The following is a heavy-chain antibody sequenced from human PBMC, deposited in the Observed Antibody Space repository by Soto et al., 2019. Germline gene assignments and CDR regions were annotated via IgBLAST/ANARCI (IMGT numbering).Heavy chain of an antibody. D-gene: IGHD3-10*01. CDR1: GFTFGSRA. J-gene: IGHJ4*02. Sequence: EVQLLESGGDLVQPGGSLRLSCVASGFTFGSRAMSWVRQAPGEGLEWVSTITDSGGDSKYADSVRGRFTVSRDNSRNTLYLQMSSLRAEDSAVYYCARGSKDSYSGSRIFDFWGRGTLVTVSS. CDR3: ARGSKDSYSGSRIFDF. V-gene: IGHV3-23*01. CDR2: ITDSGGDS.